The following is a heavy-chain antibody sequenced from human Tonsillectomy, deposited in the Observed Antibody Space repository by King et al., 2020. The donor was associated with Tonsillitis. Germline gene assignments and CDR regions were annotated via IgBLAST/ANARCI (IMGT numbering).Heavy chain of an antibody. D-gene: IGHD6-13*01. CDR3: ARDQYVDSWNWFDP. CDR2: VYLSGDT. V-gene: IGHV4-59*01. Sequence: QLQESGPGLVKPSETLSLTCPVSGGSISSYYWSRIRQPPGEGLDWVGDVYLSGDTNHNPPLQRRVTISVDTSKNQFSLKLTSVTAADTAVYYCARDQYVDSWNWFDPWGQGTLVTVSS. CDR1: GGSISSYY. J-gene: IGHJ5*02.